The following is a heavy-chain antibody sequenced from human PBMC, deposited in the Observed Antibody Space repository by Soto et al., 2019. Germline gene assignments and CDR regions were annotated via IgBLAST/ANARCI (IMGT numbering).Heavy chain of an antibody. D-gene: IGHD2-2*01. CDR3: ARDCSSTSPYYGMDV. Sequence: TLSLTCTVSGGSISSGGYYWSWIRQHPGKGLEWIGYIYYSGSTYYNPSLKSRVTISVDTSKNQFSLKLSSVTAADTAVYYCARDCSSTSPYYGMDVWGQGTTVTVSS. J-gene: IGHJ6*02. CDR1: GGSISSGGYY. V-gene: IGHV4-31*03. CDR2: IYYSGST.